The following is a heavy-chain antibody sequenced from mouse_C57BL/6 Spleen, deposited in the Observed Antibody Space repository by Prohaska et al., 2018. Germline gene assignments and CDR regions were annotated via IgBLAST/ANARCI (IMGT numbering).Heavy chain of an antibody. J-gene: IGHJ1*03. CDR2: IVPSDSYT. Sequence: QVQLQQPGAELVRPGTSVKLSCKASGYTFTSYWMHWVKQRPGQGLEWIGVIVPSDSYTNYNQKFKGKATLTVDTSSSTAYMQLSSLTSEDSAVYYCAREAAATTVEGYFDVWGTGTTVTVSS. CDR3: AREAAATTVEGYFDV. CDR1: GYTFTSYW. V-gene: IGHV1-59*01. D-gene: IGHD1-1*01.